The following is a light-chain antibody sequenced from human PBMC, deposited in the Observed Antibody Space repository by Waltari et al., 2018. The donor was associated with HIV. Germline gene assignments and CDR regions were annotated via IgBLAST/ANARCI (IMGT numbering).Light chain of an antibody. CDR1: QSIGSY. CDR3: HQRINWPLT. V-gene: IGKV3-11*01. Sequence: EIVLTQSPATLSLSPGKRATLSCTASQSIGSYLAWYQQKPGQAPRLLIYDSSNRASGIPARFSGSGSGTDFTLTISSLEPEDFAVYYCHQRINWPLTFGGGTKVEI. J-gene: IGKJ4*01. CDR2: DSS.